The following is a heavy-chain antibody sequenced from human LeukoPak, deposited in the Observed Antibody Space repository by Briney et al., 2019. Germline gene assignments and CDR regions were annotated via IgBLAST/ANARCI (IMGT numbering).Heavy chain of an antibody. V-gene: IGHV3-7*01. CDR1: GFIFNDYW. CDR2: IKEDSSDK. Sequence: PGGSLRLSCAASGFIFNDYWLSWVRQAPGKGLEWVANIKEDSSDKDYVDSVRGRFTISRDNAKNTMYLQMNSLRPEDTALYRCARDRPNGCFDYWGQGTLVTVSS. D-gene: IGHD2-8*01. J-gene: IGHJ4*02. CDR3: ARDRPNGCFDY.